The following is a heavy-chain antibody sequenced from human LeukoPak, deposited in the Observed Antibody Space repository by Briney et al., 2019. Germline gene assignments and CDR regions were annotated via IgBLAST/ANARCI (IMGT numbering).Heavy chain of an antibody. D-gene: IGHD6-19*01. CDR2: FSGSGGST. Sequence: GGPLRLSCAASGFRFSSYAMSWVRQAPGKGLEWVSAFSGSGGSTYYAHSVKGRFTSSRDNSKNTLYLQMNSLRAEDTAVYYCAKGARSGPYDYYAMDVWGQGTTVTVSS. V-gene: IGHV3-23*01. J-gene: IGHJ6*02. CDR1: GFRFSSYA. CDR3: AKGARSGPYDYYAMDV.